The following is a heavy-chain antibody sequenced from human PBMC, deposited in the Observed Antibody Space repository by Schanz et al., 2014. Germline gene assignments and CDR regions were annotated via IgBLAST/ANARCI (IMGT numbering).Heavy chain of an antibody. CDR1: GGSISSGLW. J-gene: IGHJ3*01. V-gene: IGHV4-4*02. D-gene: IGHD2-21*01. Sequence: QVQLQESGPGLVKPSGTLSLTCVVCGGSISSGLWWTRPRQSPGKGLEWIGEIFHSGTTNYNTSLESRVTISVEKPKTQFSLILSSMTAADTAVYYCTRSTLWSYDVWGRGTMVIVSS. CDR3: TRSTLWSYDV. CDR2: IFHSGTT.